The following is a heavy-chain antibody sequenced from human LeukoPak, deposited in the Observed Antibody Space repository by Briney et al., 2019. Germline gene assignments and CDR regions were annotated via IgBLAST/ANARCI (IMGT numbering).Heavy chain of an antibody. CDR1: GFTFSASS. CDR3: ARGLYDSGNYPPDY. J-gene: IGHJ4*02. Sequence: GGPLRLSCQPSGFTFSASSISWIRQPQGKGRGWVSYISRSGSIIYYADSVKGRFTISRHNAKNSLYLQMNSLRAEDTAVYYCARGLYDSGNYPPDYWGQGTLVTVSS. CDR2: ISRSGSII. D-gene: IGHD3-10*01. V-gene: IGHV3-11*01.